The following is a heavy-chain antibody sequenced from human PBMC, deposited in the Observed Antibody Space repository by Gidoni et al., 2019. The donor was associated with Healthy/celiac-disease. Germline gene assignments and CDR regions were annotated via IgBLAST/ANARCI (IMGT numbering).Heavy chain of an antibody. J-gene: IGHJ4*02. CDR1: GGSISSSSYY. Sequence: QLQLQESGPGLVKPSETLSLTCTVSGGSISSSSYYWGWIRQPPGKGLEWIGSIYYSGSTYYNPSLKSRVTISVDTSKNQFSLKLSSVTAADTAVYYCARHGEIDYDILTGYLNYFDYWGQGTLVTVSS. CDR3: ARHGEIDYDILTGYLNYFDY. CDR2: IYYSGST. D-gene: IGHD3-9*01. V-gene: IGHV4-39*01.